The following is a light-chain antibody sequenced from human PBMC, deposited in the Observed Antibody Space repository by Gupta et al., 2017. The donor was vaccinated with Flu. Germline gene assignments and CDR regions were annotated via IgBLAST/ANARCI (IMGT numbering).Light chain of an antibody. J-gene: IGLJ2*01. CDR3: AAWDDSLNGVV. CDR1: SSNIGSNT. CDR2: SNN. Sequence: GTPGQRVTISCSGSSSNIGSNTVNWYQQLPGTAPKLLIYSNNQRPSGVPDRFSGSKSGTSASLAISGLQSEDEADYYCAAWDDSLNGVVFGGGTKLTVL. V-gene: IGLV1-44*01.